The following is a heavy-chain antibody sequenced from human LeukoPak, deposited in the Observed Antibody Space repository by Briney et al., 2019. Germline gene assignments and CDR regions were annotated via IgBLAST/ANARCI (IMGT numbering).Heavy chain of an antibody. CDR2: IYHTGTT. D-gene: IGHD6-13*01. V-gene: IGHV4-59*08. CDR1: GGSFSYYY. CDR3: ASLRPSTIAAHYAMDV. J-gene: IGHJ6*02. Sequence: PSETLSFTCTVSGGSFSYYYWTWIRQPPGQALEWIGYIYHTGTTNYNPSLRSRVTMSVDTSKNQFSLELKSVTAADTAVYYCASLRPSTIAAHYAMDVWGQGTTVTVSS.